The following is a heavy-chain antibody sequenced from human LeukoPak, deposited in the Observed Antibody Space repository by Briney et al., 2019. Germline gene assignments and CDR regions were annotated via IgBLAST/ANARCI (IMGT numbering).Heavy chain of an antibody. Sequence: ASETLSLTFAVPGYPICSDHYWAWIRQPPGKGLEWIGSIYHSGSTYYNPSLKSRVTISVDTSKNQFSLKLSSVTAADTAVYYLARYSRSSGWSSLEYFQHWGQGTLVTVSS. J-gene: IGHJ1*01. CDR3: ARYSRSSGWSSLEYFQH. V-gene: IGHV4-38-2*01. CDR1: GYPICSDHY. CDR2: IYHSGST. D-gene: IGHD6-13*01.